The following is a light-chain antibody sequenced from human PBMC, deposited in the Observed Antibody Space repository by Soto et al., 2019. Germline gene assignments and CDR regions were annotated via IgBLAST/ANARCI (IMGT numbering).Light chain of an antibody. CDR1: QSVSSIY. CDR3: QQYGSSRWT. J-gene: IGKJ1*01. Sequence: EIVLTQSPGTLSLSPGERATLSCRASQSVSSIYLAWYQQKPGQAPRLLIYGASGRATGIPDRFSGSGSGTDFTHTISRLEPEDFAVYYCQQYGSSRWTFGQGTKVDIK. CDR2: GAS. V-gene: IGKV3-20*01.